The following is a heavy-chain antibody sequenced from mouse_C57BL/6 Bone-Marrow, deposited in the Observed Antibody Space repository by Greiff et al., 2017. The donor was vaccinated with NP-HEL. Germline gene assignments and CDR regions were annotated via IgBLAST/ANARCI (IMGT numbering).Heavy chain of an antibody. J-gene: IGHJ2*01. CDR3: TTYGNDY. Sequence: EVQLQQSGAELVRPGASVKLSCPASGFNIKDDYMHWVKQRPEQGLEWIGWIDPENGDNESASEFPGKATITADTSSNTAYLQLSSLTSEDTAVYYCTTYGNDYWGQGTTLTVSS. CDR2: IDPENGDN. D-gene: IGHD1-1*01. CDR1: GFNIKDDY. V-gene: IGHV14-4*01.